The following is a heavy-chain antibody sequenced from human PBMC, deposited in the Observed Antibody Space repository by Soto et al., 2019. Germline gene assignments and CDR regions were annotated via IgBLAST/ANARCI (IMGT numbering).Heavy chain of an antibody. V-gene: IGHV1-3*01. CDR3: ARVIGGLYYFDY. CDR2: INAGNGNT. D-gene: IGHD3-16*01. CDR1: GYTFTSYA. J-gene: IGHJ4*02. Sequence: QVQLVPSGAEVKKPGASGKVSCKASGYTFTSYAMHWVRPAPGQRLEWMGWINAGNGNTKYSQKFQGRVTITRDTSASTAYMELSSLRAEDTAVYYCARVIGGLYYFDYWGQGTLVTVSS.